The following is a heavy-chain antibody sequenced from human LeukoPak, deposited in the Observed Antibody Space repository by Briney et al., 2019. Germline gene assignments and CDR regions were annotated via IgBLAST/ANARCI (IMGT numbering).Heavy chain of an antibody. Sequence: ASVKVSCKASGYTFTGYYMHWVRQAPGQGLEWMGWINPNSGGTNYAQKLQGRVTMTRDTSISTAYMELSRLRSDDTAVYYCARPVPGEYYYDSSGYYDYWGQGTLVTVSS. CDR1: GYTFTGYY. J-gene: IGHJ4*02. CDR3: ARPVPGEYYYDSSGYYDY. V-gene: IGHV1-2*02. CDR2: INPNSGGT. D-gene: IGHD3-22*01.